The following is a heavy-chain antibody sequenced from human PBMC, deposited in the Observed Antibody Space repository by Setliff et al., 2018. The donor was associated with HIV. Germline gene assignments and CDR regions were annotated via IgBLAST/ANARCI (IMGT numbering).Heavy chain of an antibody. V-gene: IGHV1-3*01. D-gene: IGHD2-15*01. Sequence: GASVKVSCKASGYTFTSYAMHWVRQAPGQRLEWMGWINSVNGNTKYSHKFQGRVTITADKSTTTTYMELSSLRSDDTAIYYCARDFHVLGYCSADSCPYDASDVWGQGTMVTVSS. CDR3: ARDFHVLGYCSADSCPYDASDV. J-gene: IGHJ3*01. CDR2: INSVNGNT. CDR1: GYTFTSYA.